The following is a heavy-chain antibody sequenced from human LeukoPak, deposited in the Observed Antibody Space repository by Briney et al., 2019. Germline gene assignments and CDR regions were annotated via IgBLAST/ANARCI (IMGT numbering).Heavy chain of an antibody. V-gene: IGHV4-39*07. CDR2: IYYSGST. Sequence: SETLSLTCTVSGGSISSSSYYWGWIRQPPGTGLEWIGSIYYSGSTYYNPSLKSRVTISVDTSKNQFSLKLSSVTAADTAVYYCARDLCSSTSCYQGSHWFDPWGQGTLVTVSS. J-gene: IGHJ5*02. CDR1: GGSISSSSYY. D-gene: IGHD2-2*01. CDR3: ARDLCSSTSCYQGSHWFDP.